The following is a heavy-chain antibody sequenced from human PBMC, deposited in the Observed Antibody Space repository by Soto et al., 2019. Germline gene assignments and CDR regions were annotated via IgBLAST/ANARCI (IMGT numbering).Heavy chain of an antibody. Sequence: QVQLVQSGAEVKKPGSSVKVSCKASGGTFSSYAISWVRQAPGQGLEWMGGIIPIFGTANYAQKFQGRVTITADESTSTAYMELSSLRSEDTAVYYCARDTSIAVAGPYYYGMDVWGQGTTVTGSS. V-gene: IGHV1-69*01. CDR1: GGTFSSYA. D-gene: IGHD6-19*01. CDR3: ARDTSIAVAGPYYYGMDV. J-gene: IGHJ6*02. CDR2: IIPIFGTA.